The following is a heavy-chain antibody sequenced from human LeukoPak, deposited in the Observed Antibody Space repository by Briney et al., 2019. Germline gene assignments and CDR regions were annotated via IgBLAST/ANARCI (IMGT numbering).Heavy chain of an antibody. CDR2: IYSSGTT. CDR3: GRLPRSSGYYGPVDS. J-gene: IGHJ4*02. Sequence: PSQTLSLTCTVSGTSISGGDPYWTWIRQPAGKGLEWIGRIYSSGTTNYNPSLTSRVSLSVDVSKNQFSLQITSVTAADTAIYFCGRLPRSSGYYGPVDSWGQGSLVTVSS. CDR1: GTSISGGDPY. V-gene: IGHV4-61*02. D-gene: IGHD3-22*01.